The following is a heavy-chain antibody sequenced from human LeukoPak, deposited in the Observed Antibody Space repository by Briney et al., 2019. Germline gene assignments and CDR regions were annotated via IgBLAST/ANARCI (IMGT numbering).Heavy chain of an antibody. V-gene: IGHV3-23*01. Sequence: GGSLRLSCAASGFTFSSYSMNWVRQAPGKGLEWVSAISGSGGSTYYADSVKGRFTISRDNSKNTLYLQMNSLRAEDTAVYHCAKVRISFDYWGQGTLVTVSS. D-gene: IGHD2-21*01. CDR2: ISGSGGST. CDR1: GFTFSSYS. J-gene: IGHJ4*02. CDR3: AKVRISFDY.